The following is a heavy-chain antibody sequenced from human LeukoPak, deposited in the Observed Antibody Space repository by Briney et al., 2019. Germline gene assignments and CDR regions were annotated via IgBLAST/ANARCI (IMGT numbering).Heavy chain of an antibody. J-gene: IGHJ4*02. V-gene: IGHV3-23*01. CDR3: AKDLSYGSGSYSDLFDS. Sequence: LSSAISGFPFSAYVMNWVRQAPGKGLEWVSLINGPGGVTYYADSVKGRFTISRDNSQNMVYLQLNSLRAEDTAVYYCAKDLSYGSGSYSDLFDSWGQGALVIVSS. CDR2: INGPGGVT. CDR1: GFPFSAYV. D-gene: IGHD3-10*01.